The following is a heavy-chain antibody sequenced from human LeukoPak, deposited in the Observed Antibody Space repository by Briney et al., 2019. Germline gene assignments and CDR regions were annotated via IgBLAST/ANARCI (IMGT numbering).Heavy chain of an antibody. CDR3: ARDSTSAPYAFDI. D-gene: IGHD3-3*02. CDR2: IYYSGST. J-gene: IGHJ3*02. Sequence: SETLSLTCTVSGGSISSGGYYWSWIRQHPGKGLEWIGYIYYSGSTYYNPSLKSRVTISVDTSKNQFSLKLSSVTAADTAVYYCARDSTSAPYAFDIWGQGTMVTVSS. V-gene: IGHV4-31*03. CDR1: GGSISSGGYY.